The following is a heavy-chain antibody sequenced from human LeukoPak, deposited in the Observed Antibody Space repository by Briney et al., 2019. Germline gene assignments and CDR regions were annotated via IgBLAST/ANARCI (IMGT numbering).Heavy chain of an antibody. V-gene: IGHV4-4*02. CDR2: GHYTGSS. D-gene: IGHD3-22*01. CDR1: GGSISSSNW. J-gene: IGHJ4*02. CDR3: ARHDNRGYYSLHY. Sequence: SETLSLTCAVSGGSISSSNWWSWVRQPPGKGLEWIGFGHYTGSSNYNPSLKSRVTISVDTSKSQFSLKLSSVTAADTAVYYCARHDNRGYYSLHYWGQGALVTVSS.